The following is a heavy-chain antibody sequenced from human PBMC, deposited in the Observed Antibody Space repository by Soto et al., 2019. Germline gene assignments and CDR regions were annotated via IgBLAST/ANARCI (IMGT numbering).Heavy chain of an antibody. V-gene: IGHV1-3*01. D-gene: IGHD6-13*01. CDR2: INAGNGNT. CDR1: GYTFTSYA. CDR3: ARGVIAAAGTGLYWPNWFDP. Sequence: AAVKVSCKASGYTFTSYAMHWVRQAPGQRLEWMGWINAGNGNTKYSQKFQGRVTITRDTSASTAYMELSSLRSEDTAVYYCARGVIAAAGTGLYWPNWFDPWGQGTLVTVYS. J-gene: IGHJ5*02.